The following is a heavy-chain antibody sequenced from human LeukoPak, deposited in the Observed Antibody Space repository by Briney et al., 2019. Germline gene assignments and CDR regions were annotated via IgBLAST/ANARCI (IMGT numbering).Heavy chain of an antibody. Sequence: SETLSLTCAVYGGSFSGYYWSWIRQPPGKGLEWIGEINHSGSTNYNPSLKSRVTISVDTSKNQFSLKLSSVTAADTAVYYCARGLKAARPFDYWGQGTLVTVSS. CDR3: ARGLKAARPFDY. J-gene: IGHJ4*02. CDR2: INHSGST. D-gene: IGHD6-6*01. V-gene: IGHV4-34*01. CDR1: GGSFSGYY.